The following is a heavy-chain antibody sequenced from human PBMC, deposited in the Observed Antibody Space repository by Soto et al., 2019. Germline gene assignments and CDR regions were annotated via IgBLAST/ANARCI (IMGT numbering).Heavy chain of an antibody. CDR1: GYIFSSYS. V-gene: IGHV1-46*01. D-gene: IGHD2-2*02. Sequence: QVQLVQSGAEVKKPGASVKVSCKGFGYIFSSYSMHWVRQAPGQGLEWMGIINSRGSSTSYAQKFQWRVSMTRDTSTRTLDMELSSLRSEDTAVYYCAREEGYCTTTNCYKGGWGHWGQGTLVPVSS. J-gene: IGHJ4*02. CDR3: AREEGYCTTTNCYKGGWGH. CDR2: INSRGSST.